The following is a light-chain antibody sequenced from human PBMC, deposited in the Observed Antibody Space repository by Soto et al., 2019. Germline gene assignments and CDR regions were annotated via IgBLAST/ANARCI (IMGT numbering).Light chain of an antibody. CDR1: RDDIGAYDY. CDR2: EVT. CDR3: NSYTNSSAVV. J-gene: IGLJ2*01. Sequence: SALTQDASGSGSPGQSITISCAGTRDDIGAYDYVSWYQQHPGNAPKLLVYEVTNRPSGVSDRFSGSKSGNTASLTISGLQAEDEADYYCNSYTNSSAVVFGGGSKVTVL. V-gene: IGLV2-14*01.